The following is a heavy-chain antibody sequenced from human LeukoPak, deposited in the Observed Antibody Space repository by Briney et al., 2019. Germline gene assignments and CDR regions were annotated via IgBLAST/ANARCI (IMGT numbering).Heavy chain of an antibody. V-gene: IGHV4-59*01. CDR3: ARGPEGRVATNVNRPPFDY. CDR1: GGSISSYY. J-gene: IGHJ4*02. CDR2: IYYSGST. D-gene: IGHD5-12*01. Sequence: SETLSLTCTVSGGSISSYYWSWIRQPPGKGLEWIGYIYYSGSTNYNPSLKSRVTISVDTSKNQFSLRLSSVTAADTAVYYCARGPEGRVATNVNRPPFDYWGQGTLVTVSS.